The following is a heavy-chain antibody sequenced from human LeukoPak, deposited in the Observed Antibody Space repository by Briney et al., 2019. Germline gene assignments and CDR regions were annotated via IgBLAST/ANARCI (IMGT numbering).Heavy chain of an antibody. CDR3: ARDLNWNAGQFDP. D-gene: IGHD1-1*01. Sequence: PSETLSLTCTVSGGSVSSGSYYWSWIRQPPGKGLEWIGYIYYSGSTNYNPSLKSRVTISVDTSKNQFSLKLSFVTAADTAVYYCARDLNWNAGQFDPWGQGTLVTVSS. V-gene: IGHV4-61*01. J-gene: IGHJ5*02. CDR1: GGSVSSGSYY. CDR2: IYYSGST.